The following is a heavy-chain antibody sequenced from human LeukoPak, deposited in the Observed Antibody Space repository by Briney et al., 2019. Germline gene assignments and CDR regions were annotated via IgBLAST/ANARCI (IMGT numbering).Heavy chain of an antibody. CDR2: ISAYNGNT. V-gene: IGHV1-18*01. J-gene: IGHJ6*03. CDR3: ARLDSAAAGTLGYYYYMDV. CDR1: GYTFTSYG. D-gene: IGHD6-13*01. Sequence: EASVKVSCKASGYTFTSYGISWVRQAPGQGLEWMGWISAYNGNTNYAQKLQGRVTMTTDTSTSTAYMELRSLRSDDTAVYYCARLDSAAAGTLGYYYYMDVWGKGTTVTVSS.